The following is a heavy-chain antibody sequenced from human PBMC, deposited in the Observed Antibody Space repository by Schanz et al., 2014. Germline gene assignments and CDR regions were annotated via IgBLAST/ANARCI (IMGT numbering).Heavy chain of an antibody. CDR3: VRDELLWFGEVLSLDY. CDR2: ISGSGGNT. D-gene: IGHD3-10*01. CDR1: GFTFRGYA. Sequence: EVQLLESGGGLVQPGGSLRLSCAASGFTFRGYAMSWVRQAPGRGLEWVSIISGSGGNTYYADAVRGRFTISRDNSNKTVDLQMNSLRAEDTALYYCVRDELLWFGEVLSLDYWGQGALVTVPS. J-gene: IGHJ4*02. V-gene: IGHV3-23*01.